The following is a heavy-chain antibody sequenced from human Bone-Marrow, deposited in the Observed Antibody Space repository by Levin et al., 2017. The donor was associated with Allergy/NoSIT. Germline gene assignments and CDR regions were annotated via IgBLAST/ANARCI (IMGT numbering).Heavy chain of an antibody. Sequence: ASVKVSCKGSGYSFSSYWIGWVRQMPGKGLEWMGIIYPSDSDTRYSPSFRGQVTISVDKSISTAYLQWSSLKASDTATFYCARLRRSAVRNDAFEVWGQGTVVTVSS. V-gene: IGHV5-51*01. CDR1: GYSFSSYW. CDR2: IYPSDSDT. J-gene: IGHJ3*01. CDR3: ARLRRSAVRNDAFEV. D-gene: IGHD1-14*01.